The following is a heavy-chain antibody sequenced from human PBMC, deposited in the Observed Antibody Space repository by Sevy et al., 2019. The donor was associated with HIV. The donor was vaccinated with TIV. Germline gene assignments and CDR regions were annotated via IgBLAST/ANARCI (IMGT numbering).Heavy chain of an antibody. CDR2: ISGSGGST. CDR3: ANLVAAAGKRNFDY. D-gene: IGHD6-13*01. Sequence: GGSLRLSCAASGFTFSSYAMSWVRQAPGKVLEWVSAISGSGGSTYYADSVKGRFTISRDNSKNTLYLQMNSLRAEDTAVYYCANLVAAAGKRNFDYWGQGTLVTVSS. V-gene: IGHV3-23*01. J-gene: IGHJ4*02. CDR1: GFTFSSYA.